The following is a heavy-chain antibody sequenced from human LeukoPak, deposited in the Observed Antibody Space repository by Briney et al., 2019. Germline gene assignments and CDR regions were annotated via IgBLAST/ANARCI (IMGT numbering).Heavy chain of an antibody. CDR3: ARTAYDRSDFYRFDY. CDR1: GASISSSNYY. J-gene: IGHJ4*02. CDR2: IYSSGNT. V-gene: IGHV4-39*07. Sequence: ASETLSLTCAVSGASISSSNYYWGWVRQAPGKGLEWIVNIYSSGNTYYNPSRKSRVTLSVDTSKNQVSLNLSSVTAANTAVYYCARTAYDRSDFYRFDYWGQGTLVTVSS. D-gene: IGHD3-22*01.